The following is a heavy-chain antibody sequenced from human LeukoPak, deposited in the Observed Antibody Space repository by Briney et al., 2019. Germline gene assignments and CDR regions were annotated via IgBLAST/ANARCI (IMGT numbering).Heavy chain of an antibody. CDR1: GFTFSSYG. Sequence: AGGSLRLSCAASGFTFSSYGMHWVRQAPGKGLEWVAVISYDGSNKYYADSVKGRFTISRDNSKNTLYLQMNSLRAEDTAVYYCAKSSGYSYGWDYYYYGMDVWGQGTTVTVSS. J-gene: IGHJ6*02. V-gene: IGHV3-30*18. CDR3: AKSSGYSYGWDYYYYGMDV. CDR2: ISYDGSNK. D-gene: IGHD5-18*01.